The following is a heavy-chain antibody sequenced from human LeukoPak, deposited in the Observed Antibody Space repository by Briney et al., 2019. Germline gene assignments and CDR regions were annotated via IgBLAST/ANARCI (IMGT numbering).Heavy chain of an antibody. J-gene: IGHJ6*03. CDR3: ARWGRTAAGAYYYYYMDV. CDR1: GFTFSNYA. CDR2: ISYDGSNK. D-gene: IGHD6-13*01. Sequence: HPGWSLRLSCAASGFTFSNYAMHWVRQAPGKGLEWVAVISYDGSNKYYADSVKGRFTISRDNSKNTLYLQMNSLRAEDTAVYYCARWGRTAAGAYYYYYMDVWGKGTTVIVSS. V-gene: IGHV3-30*04.